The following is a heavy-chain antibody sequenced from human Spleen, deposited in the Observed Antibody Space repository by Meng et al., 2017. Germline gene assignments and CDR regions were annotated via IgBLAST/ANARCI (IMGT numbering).Heavy chain of an antibody. V-gene: IGHV7-4-1*02. J-gene: IGHJ6*02. CDR3: AKLAAGRDYYGMDV. CDR1: GYTFTSYV. CDR2: INTNTGNP. D-gene: IGHD6-13*01. Sequence: ASVKVSCKASGYTFTSYVMNWVRQAPGQGLEWMGWINTNTGNPTYAQGFTGRFVFSLDTSVSTAYLQISSLKAEDTAVYYCAKLAAGRDYYGMDVWGQGTMVTVSS.